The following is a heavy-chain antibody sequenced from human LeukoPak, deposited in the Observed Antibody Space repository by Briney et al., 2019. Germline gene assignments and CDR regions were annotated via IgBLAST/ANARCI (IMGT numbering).Heavy chain of an antibody. J-gene: IGHJ3*02. CDR3: ARDVVVTSSPDAFDI. Sequence: SQTLSLTCAVSGDSVTSGGYYWTWIRHHPGKGLEWIGYISNSGTTSYNPSLKSRVSISVDTSDNQFSLRLTSVTAADTAVYYCARDVVVTSSPDAFDIWGQGTMVTVSS. V-gene: IGHV4-31*11. CDR1: GDSVTSGGYY. CDR2: ISNSGTT. D-gene: IGHD2-21*02.